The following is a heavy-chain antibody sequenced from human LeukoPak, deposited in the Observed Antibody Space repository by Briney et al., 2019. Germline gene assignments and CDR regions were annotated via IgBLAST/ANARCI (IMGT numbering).Heavy chain of an antibody. V-gene: IGHV3-30*03. Sequence: DSVKGRFTISRDNSNNTLYLQMNSLRTEDTAAYYCSTRYCSGGSCYISYWGQGTLVTVSS. J-gene: IGHJ4*02. CDR3: STRYCSGGSCYISY. D-gene: IGHD2-15*01.